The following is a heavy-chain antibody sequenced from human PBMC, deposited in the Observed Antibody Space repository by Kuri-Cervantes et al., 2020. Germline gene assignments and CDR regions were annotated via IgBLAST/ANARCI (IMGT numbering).Heavy chain of an antibody. CDR3: ARRAKPGNYYDSSGYYYSEEVDY. CDR1: GFTFSSYA. J-gene: IGHJ4*02. D-gene: IGHD3-22*01. CDR2: ISYDGSNK. V-gene: IGHV3-30-3*01. Sequence: GGSLRLSCAASGFTFSSYAMHWVRQAPGKGLEWVAVISYDGSNKYYADSVKGRFTISRDNSKNTLYLQMNSLRAEDTAVYYCARRAKPGNYYDSSGYYYSEEVDYWGQGTLVTVSS.